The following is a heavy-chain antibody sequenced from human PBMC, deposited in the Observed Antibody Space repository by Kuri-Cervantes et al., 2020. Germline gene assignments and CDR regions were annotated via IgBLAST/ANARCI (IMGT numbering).Heavy chain of an antibody. J-gene: IGHJ5*02. V-gene: IGHV3-21*03. CDR3: AREAYGSGKFDP. CDR2: ISSSSSHI. D-gene: IGHD3-10*01. CDR1: GFTFSDYG. Sequence: GESLKISCAASGFTFSDYGMNWVRQAPGKGPEWVSYISSSSSHIYYADSVKGRFTISRDNAKNSLCLEMNSLRAEDTAVYYCAREAYGSGKFDPWGQGTLVTVSS.